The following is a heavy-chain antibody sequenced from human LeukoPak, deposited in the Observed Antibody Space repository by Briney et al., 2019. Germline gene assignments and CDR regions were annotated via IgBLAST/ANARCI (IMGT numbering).Heavy chain of an antibody. CDR3: AKGGRDYDYVSHQPGPRGK. D-gene: IGHD3-16*01. CDR2: ISGSGGST. J-gene: IGHJ4*02. Sequence: PGGSLRLSCAASGFTFSSYAMSWVRQAPGKGLEWVSAISGSGGSTYYADSVKGRFTISRDNSKNTLYLQMNSLRAEDTAVYYCAKGGRDYDYVSHQPGPRGKWGQGTLVTVSS. CDR1: GFTFSSYA. V-gene: IGHV3-23*01.